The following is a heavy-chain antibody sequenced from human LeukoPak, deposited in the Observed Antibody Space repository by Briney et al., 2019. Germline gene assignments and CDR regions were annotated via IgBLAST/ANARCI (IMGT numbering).Heavy chain of an antibody. CDR1: GGSISSSSYY. CDR3: ASQIRGYFDWFTRGQKPYNWFDP. D-gene: IGHD3-9*01. CDR2: IYYSGST. V-gene: IGHV4-39*01. Sequence: PSETLSLTCTVSGGSISSSSYYWGWIRQPPGKGLEWIGSIYYSGSTYYNPSLKSRVTISVDTSKNQFSLKLSSVTAADTAVYYCASQIRGYFDWFTRGQKPYNWFDPWGQGTLVTVSS. J-gene: IGHJ5*02.